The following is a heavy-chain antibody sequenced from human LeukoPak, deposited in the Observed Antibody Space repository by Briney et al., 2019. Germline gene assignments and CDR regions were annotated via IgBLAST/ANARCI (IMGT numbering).Heavy chain of an antibody. CDR3: TTLGYHLDS. J-gene: IGHJ4*02. CDR2: IADSDTRT. CDR1: GFAFSGYE. Sequence: GGSLRLSCAASGFAFSGYEMNWVRQAPGKGLEWVSYIADSDTRTYYADSVKGRFTISRDNAKNSLYLQMNSLRAEDTGLYYCTTLGYHLDSWGQGTLVTVSS. D-gene: IGHD3-22*01. V-gene: IGHV3-48*03.